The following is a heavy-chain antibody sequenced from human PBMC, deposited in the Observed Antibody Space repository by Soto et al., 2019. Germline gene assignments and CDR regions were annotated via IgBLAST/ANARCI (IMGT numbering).Heavy chain of an antibody. CDR2: INHSGST. CDR1: GGSFSGYY. CDR3: ARSRTSPGWWFDP. J-gene: IGHJ5*02. V-gene: IGHV4-34*01. D-gene: IGHD1-1*01. Sequence: SETLSLTFAVYGGSFSGYYWSWIRQPPGKGLEWIGEINHSGSTNYNPSLKSRVTISVDTSKNQFSLKLSSVTAADTAVYYCARSRTSPGWWFDPWGRGTLVTAPQ.